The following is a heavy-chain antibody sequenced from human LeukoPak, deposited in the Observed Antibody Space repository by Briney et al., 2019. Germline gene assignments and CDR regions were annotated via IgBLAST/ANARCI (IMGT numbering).Heavy chain of an antibody. CDR1: GFTFSSYG. J-gene: IGHJ6*03. V-gene: IGHV3-23*01. CDR3: AGEYDEYYMDV. D-gene: IGHD3-3*01. Sequence: GGTLRLSCAASGFTFSSYGMSWVRQAPGKGLEWVSAISGSGGSTYYADSVKGRFTISRDNAKNSLYLQMNSLRAEDTAVYYCAGEYDEYYMDVWGKGTTVTVSS. CDR2: ISGSGGST.